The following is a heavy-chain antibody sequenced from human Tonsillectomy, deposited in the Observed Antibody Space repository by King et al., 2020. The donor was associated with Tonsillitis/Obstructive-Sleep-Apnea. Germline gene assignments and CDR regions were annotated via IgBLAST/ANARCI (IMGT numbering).Heavy chain of an antibody. J-gene: IGHJ3*02. Sequence: QLQESGPGLVKPSETLSLTCTVSGGSISSSSYYWGWIRQPPGKGLEWIGSIYFSGSTYYNHALKSRVTISVDTSKTQFSLKLISVTAADTAVYYCASPSPYIAVAGTNDAFDIWGQGTMVTVSS. V-gene: IGHV4-39*01. CDR3: ASPSPYIAVAGTNDAFDI. D-gene: IGHD6-19*01. CDR1: GGSISSSSYY. CDR2: IYFSGST.